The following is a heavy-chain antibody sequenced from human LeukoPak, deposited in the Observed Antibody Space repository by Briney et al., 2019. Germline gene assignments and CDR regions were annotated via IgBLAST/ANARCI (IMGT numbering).Heavy chain of an antibody. D-gene: IGHD2-2*01. CDR3: ARGGVVPAAMYYYGMDV. V-gene: IGHV1-18*01. Sequence: ASVKVSCTASGYTFTSYGISWVRQAPGQGLEWMGWISAYNGNTNYAQKLQGRVTMTTDTSTSTAYMELRSLRSDDTAVYYCARGGVVPAAMYYYGMDVWGQGTTVTVSS. CDR2: ISAYNGNT. J-gene: IGHJ6*02. CDR1: GYTFTSYG.